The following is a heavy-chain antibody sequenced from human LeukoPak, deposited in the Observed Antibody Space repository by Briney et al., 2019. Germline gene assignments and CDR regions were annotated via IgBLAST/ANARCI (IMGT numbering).Heavy chain of an antibody. CDR1: GYTFTGYY. D-gene: IGHD2-21*01. Sequence: ASVMVSCKASGYTFTGYYMHWVRQAPGQGLEWMGWINPNSGGTNYAQKFQGRVTMTRDTSISTAYMELSRLRSDDTAVYYCASERAYCGGDCYPANLYYFDYWGQGTLVTVSS. V-gene: IGHV1-2*02. CDR2: INPNSGGT. CDR3: ASERAYCGGDCYPANLYYFDY. J-gene: IGHJ4*02.